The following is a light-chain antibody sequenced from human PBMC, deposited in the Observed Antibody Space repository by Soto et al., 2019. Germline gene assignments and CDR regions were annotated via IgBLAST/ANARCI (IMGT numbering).Light chain of an antibody. CDR1: QIVSSTY. J-gene: IGKJ1*01. Sequence: EIALTQSPGTLSLSPGERATLSCRASQIVSSTYLAWFQQKPGQAPRLLIYDTSTRAPGISARFSGSGSGTEFTLTISSLQSEDFAVYYCQEYIQWPPGMFGPGTKVDIK. V-gene: IGKV3-15*01. CDR2: DTS. CDR3: QEYIQWPPGM.